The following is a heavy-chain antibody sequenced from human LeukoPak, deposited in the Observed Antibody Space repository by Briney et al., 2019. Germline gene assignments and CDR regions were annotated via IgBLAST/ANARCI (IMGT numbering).Heavy chain of an antibody. V-gene: IGHV3-43*02. D-gene: IGHD5-24*01. CDR2: ISGDGGST. Sequence: GGSLRLSCAASGFTFDDYAMHWVRQAPGKGLEWVSLISGDGGSTYYADSVKGRFTISRDNSKNTLYLQMNGLRAEDTAVYYCAKSELPYYYMDVWGKGTTVTVSS. CDR3: AKSELPYYYMDV. CDR1: GFTFDDYA. J-gene: IGHJ6*03.